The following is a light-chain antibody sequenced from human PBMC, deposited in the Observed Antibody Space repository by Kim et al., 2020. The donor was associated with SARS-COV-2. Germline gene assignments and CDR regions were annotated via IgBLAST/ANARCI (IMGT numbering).Light chain of an antibody. Sequence: ASVKLTRTLSSGHSSYAIAWHQQQPEKGPRYLMKLNSDGSHSKGDGIPDRFSGSSSGAERYLTISSLQSEDEADYYCQTWGTGIRVFGGGTKLTVL. CDR1: SGHSSYA. J-gene: IGLJ3*02. CDR3: QTWGTGIRV. V-gene: IGLV4-69*01. CDR2: LNSDGSH.